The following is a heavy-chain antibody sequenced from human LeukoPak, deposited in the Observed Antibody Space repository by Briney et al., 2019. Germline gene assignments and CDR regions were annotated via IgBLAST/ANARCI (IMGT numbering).Heavy chain of an antibody. J-gene: IGHJ5*02. CDR1: GFTVNSNY. Sequence: GGSLRLSCAASGFTVNSNYWSWVRQAPGKGLEWVAVIWYDGSNKYYADSVKGRFTISRDNSKNTLYLQMNSLRAEDTAVYYCARKTANWFDPWGQGTLVTVSS. CDR3: ARKTANWFDP. CDR2: IWYDGSNK. V-gene: IGHV3-33*01.